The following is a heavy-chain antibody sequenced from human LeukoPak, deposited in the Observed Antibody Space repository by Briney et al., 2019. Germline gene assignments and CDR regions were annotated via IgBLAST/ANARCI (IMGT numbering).Heavy chain of an antibody. CDR3: ARPHSSSYSFGF. J-gene: IGHJ4*02. V-gene: IGHV3-53*01. CDR1: GFTVSSNS. CDR2: IYSDNT. Sequence: GGSLRLSCTVSGFTVSSNSMSWVRQAPGKGLEWVSFIYSDNTHYSDSVKGRFTISRDNSKNTLYLQMNSLRAEDTAVYYCARPHSSSYSFGFWGQGTLVTVSS. D-gene: IGHD3-22*01.